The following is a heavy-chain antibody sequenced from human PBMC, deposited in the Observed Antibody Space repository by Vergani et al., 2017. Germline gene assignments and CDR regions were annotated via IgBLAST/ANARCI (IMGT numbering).Heavy chain of an antibody. CDR3: AAASIVGATEAFDI. CDR2: SVVGSGNT. Sequence: HMQLVQSGPEVKTPGTSVTVSCKASGFTFTSPAMQWVRQARGQRLEWIGWSVVGSGNTNYAQKIQERVTITRGMSTSTAYMELSSLRSEDTALYYCAAASIVGATEAFDIWGQGTMVTVSS. CDR1: GFTFTSPA. J-gene: IGHJ3*02. D-gene: IGHD1-26*01. V-gene: IGHV1-58*02.